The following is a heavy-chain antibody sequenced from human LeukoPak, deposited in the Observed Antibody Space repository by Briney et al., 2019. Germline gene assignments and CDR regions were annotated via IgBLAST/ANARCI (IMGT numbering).Heavy chain of an antibody. D-gene: IGHD3-3*01. V-gene: IGHV3-23*01. CDR1: GFPFINFA. CDR3: ARGNTRFRNACDV. Sequence: PGGSLRLSCVASGFPFINFAMNWVRHVPGKGLAWVSGLSGRGDTSYYVHPVRGRFTISRDNSKNTVFLQMNGLRVEDTAVYYCARGNTRFRNACDVWGRGTVVTVSS. J-gene: IGHJ3*01. CDR2: LSGRGDTS.